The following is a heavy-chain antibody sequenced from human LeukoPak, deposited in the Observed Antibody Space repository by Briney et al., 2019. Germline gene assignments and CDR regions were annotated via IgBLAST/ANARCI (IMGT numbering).Heavy chain of an antibody. CDR2: ISGSGGST. Sequence: GGTLRLSCAASGFTFSSYGMSWVRQAPGKGLEWVSAISGSGGSTYYADSVKGRFTISRDNSKNTLYLQMNSLRAEDTAVYYCAKDGVGATIFPDAFDIWGQGTMVTVSS. V-gene: IGHV3-23*01. J-gene: IGHJ3*02. D-gene: IGHD1-26*01. CDR3: AKDGVGATIFPDAFDI. CDR1: GFTFSSYG.